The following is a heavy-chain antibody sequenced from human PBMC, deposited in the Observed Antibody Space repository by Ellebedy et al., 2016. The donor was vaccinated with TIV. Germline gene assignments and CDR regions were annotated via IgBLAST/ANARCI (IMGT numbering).Heavy chain of an antibody. CDR3: ARNVGATGVDY. Sequence: SETLSLXXAVSGGSISSYYWSWIRQPPGKGLEWIGYIYYSGSTNYNPSLKSRVTISVDTSKNQFSLKLSSVTAADTAVYYCARNVGATGVDYWGQGTLVTVSS. D-gene: IGHD1-26*01. J-gene: IGHJ4*02. CDR1: GGSISSYY. V-gene: IGHV4-59*01. CDR2: IYYSGST.